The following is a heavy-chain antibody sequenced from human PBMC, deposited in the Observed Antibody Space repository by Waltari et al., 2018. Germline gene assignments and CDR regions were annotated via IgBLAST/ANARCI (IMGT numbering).Heavy chain of an antibody. J-gene: IGHJ3*01. CDR1: GYTFISYD. Sequence: QVQLVQSGAEVKKPGASVRVSCKASGYTFISYDINWVRQAPGQGLEWMGWINPNTGAERFAQNFQDRVTMTSSTSETTAYMEISDLTSHDTAVYYCARGDNWNDRLDFWGQGTKVTVSS. V-gene: IGHV1-8*01. D-gene: IGHD1-1*01. CDR2: INPNTGAE. CDR3: ARGDNWNDRLDF.